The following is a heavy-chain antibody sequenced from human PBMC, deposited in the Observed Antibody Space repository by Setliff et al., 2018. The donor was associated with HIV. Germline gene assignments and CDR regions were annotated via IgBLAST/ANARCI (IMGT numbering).Heavy chain of an antibody. D-gene: IGHD3-10*01. CDR1: GYTFTTYA. J-gene: IGHJ4*02. CDR2: ISTHNDDT. CDR3: ARDRQDYSAGSYIYYFDY. Sequence: VASVKVSCKASGYTFTTYAIGWVRQAPGQGLEWMGWISTHNDDTDYAQKFQGRVTMTRDTSTSTVYMELRSLRSDDTAVYYCARDRQDYSAGSYIYYFDYWGQGTLGTSPQ. V-gene: IGHV1-18*01.